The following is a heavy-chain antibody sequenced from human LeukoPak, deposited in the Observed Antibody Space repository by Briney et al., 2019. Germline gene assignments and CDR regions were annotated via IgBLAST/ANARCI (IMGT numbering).Heavy chain of an antibody. D-gene: IGHD1-26*01. CDR1: GFTFSSYW. CDR2: MKQDGSEK. V-gene: IGHV3-7*03. J-gene: IGHJ4*02. CDR3: AKDAHPIVTPTSFDY. Sequence: GGSLRLCCAASGFTFSSYWISWVRQAPGKGLAWVASMKQDGSEKQYVDSVKGRFTISRDNAKNSLYLQMNSLRAEDTAVYYCAKDAHPIVTPTSFDYWGQGTLVTVSS.